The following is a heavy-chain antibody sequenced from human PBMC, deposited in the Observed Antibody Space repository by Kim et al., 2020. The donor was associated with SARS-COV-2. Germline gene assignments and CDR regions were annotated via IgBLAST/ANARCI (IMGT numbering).Heavy chain of an antibody. Sequence: GGSLRLSCAASGFTFSSYAMHWVRQAPGKGLEWVAVISYDGSNKYYADSVKGRFTISRDNSKNTLYLQMNSLRAEDTAVYYCARKLSSGWYPVSRDYGMDVWGQGTTVTVSS. CDR3: ARKLSSGWYPVSRDYGMDV. D-gene: IGHD6-19*01. J-gene: IGHJ6*02. CDR1: GFTFSSYA. V-gene: IGHV3-30-3*01. CDR2: ISYDGSNK.